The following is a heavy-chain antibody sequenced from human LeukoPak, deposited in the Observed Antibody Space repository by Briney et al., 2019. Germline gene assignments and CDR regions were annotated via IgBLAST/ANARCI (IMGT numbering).Heavy chain of an antibody. CDR2: ISSSGSTI. CDR3: AELGITMIGGV. CDR1: GFTFSSCA. J-gene: IGHJ6*04. Sequence: GGSLRLSCAASGFTFSSCAMSWVRQAPGKGLEWVSYISSSGSTIYYADSVKGRFTISRDNAKNSLYLQMNSLRAEDTAVYYCAELGITMIGGVWGKGATVTISS. V-gene: IGHV3-48*03. D-gene: IGHD3-10*02.